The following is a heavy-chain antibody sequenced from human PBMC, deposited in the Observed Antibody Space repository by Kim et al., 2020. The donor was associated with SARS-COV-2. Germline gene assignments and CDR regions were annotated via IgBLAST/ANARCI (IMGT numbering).Heavy chain of an antibody. CDR1: GFTFDDYA. CDR3: AKDGVTLGRSMDV. D-gene: IGHD3-10*01. Sequence: GGSLRLSCAASGFTFDDYAMHWVRQAPGKGLEWVSGISWNSGSIGYADSVKGRFTISRDNAKNSLYLQMNSLRAEDTALYYCAKDGVTLGRSMDVWGQGTTVTVSS. V-gene: IGHV3-9*01. J-gene: IGHJ6*02. CDR2: ISWNSGSI.